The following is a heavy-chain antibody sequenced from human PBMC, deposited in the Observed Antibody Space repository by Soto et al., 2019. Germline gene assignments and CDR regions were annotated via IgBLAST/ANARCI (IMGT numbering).Heavy chain of an antibody. D-gene: IGHD6-13*01. V-gene: IGHV3-23*01. CDR3: VSRAAGALLYFDS. Sequence: EVQLLESGGGLVQPGGSLRLSCAASGFTLSNHAMYWVRQAPGKGLEWVSTISASGVNTYYADSVRGRFTISRDKSENALDMQMNSLRSEDTAVYHWVSRAAGALLYFDSWGQGALVTVSS. CDR1: GFTLSNHA. J-gene: IGHJ4*02. CDR2: ISASGVNT.